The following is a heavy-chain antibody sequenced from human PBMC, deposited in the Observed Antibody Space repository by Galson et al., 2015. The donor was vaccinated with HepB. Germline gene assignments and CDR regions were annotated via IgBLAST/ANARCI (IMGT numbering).Heavy chain of an antibody. CDR2: ISAYNGNT. J-gene: IGHJ4*02. D-gene: IGHD3-22*01. CDR1: GYTFTSYG. CDR3: ARDDYYDSSGPFDY. V-gene: IGHV1-18*04. Sequence: SVKVSCKASGYTFTSYGISWVRQAPGQGLEWMGWISAYNGNTNYAQKLQGRVTMTTDTSTSTAYMELRSLRSDDTAVYYCARDDYYDSSGPFDYWGQGTLVTVSS.